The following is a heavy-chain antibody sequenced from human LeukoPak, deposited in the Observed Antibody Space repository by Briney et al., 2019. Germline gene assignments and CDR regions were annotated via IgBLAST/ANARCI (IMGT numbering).Heavy chain of an antibody. D-gene: IGHD3-3*01. CDR1: GASISSHY. CDR3: ARDGPLTYFGGSYVDV. Sequence: SETLSLTCSVSGASISSHYWSWIRQPPGKGLEWIGYTYYSGTTNYNPSLKRRVTISLDTSKDQISLQLRSVTAADTAVYYCARDGPLTYFGGSYVDVWGRGTTVTVSS. J-gene: IGHJ6*03. V-gene: IGHV4-59*11. CDR2: TYYSGTT.